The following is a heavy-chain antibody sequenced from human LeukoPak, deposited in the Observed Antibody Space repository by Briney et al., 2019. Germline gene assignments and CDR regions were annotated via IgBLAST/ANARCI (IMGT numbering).Heavy chain of an antibody. CDR1: GGTFSSYA. CDR2: IIPIFGTA. CDR3: ARDLATSFKSVLYYYDSSGYYPGAFDI. Sequence: ASVKVSCKASGGTFSSYAISWVRQAPGQGLEWMGRIIPIFGTANYAQKFQGRVTITTDESTSTAYMELSSLRSEDTAVYYCARDLATSFKSVLYYYDSSGYYPGAFDIWGQGTMVTVSS. J-gene: IGHJ3*02. D-gene: IGHD3-22*01. V-gene: IGHV1-69*05.